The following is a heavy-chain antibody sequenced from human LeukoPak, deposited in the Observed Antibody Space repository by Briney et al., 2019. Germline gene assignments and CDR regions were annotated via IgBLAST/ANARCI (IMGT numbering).Heavy chain of an antibody. J-gene: IGHJ4*02. D-gene: IGHD3-22*01. CDR3: ARGWVYYDSSGYSPDYFDY. CDR1: GGSISSSSYY. Sequence: SETLSLTCTVSGGSISSSSYYWGWIRQPPGKGLEWIGSIYYSGSTYYNASLKSRVTISVDTSKNQFSLKLSSVTAADTAVYYCARGWVYYDSSGYSPDYFDYWGQGTLVTVSS. CDR2: IYYSGST. V-gene: IGHV4-39*07.